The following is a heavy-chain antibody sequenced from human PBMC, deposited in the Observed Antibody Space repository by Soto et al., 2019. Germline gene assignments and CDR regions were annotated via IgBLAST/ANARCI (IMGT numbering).Heavy chain of an antibody. CDR2: ISYDGSNK. V-gene: IGHV3-30-3*01. CDR3: ASSPGSSGWNRDYYYYGMDV. Sequence: SLRLACAASGLTFSNYAMHWVRQAPGKGLEWVAVISYDGSNKYYADSVKGRFTISRDNSKNTLYLQMNSLRAEDTAVYYCASSPGSSGWNRDYYYYGMDVWGQGTTVTVSS. D-gene: IGHD6-19*01. J-gene: IGHJ6*02. CDR1: GLTFSNYA.